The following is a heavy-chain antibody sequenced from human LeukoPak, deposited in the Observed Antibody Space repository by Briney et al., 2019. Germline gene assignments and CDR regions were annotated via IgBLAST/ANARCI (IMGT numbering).Heavy chain of an antibody. CDR3: AREAATYYYDSSGYYD. CDR2: INAGNGNT. Sequence: ASVTVSCKASGYTFTSYAVHWVRQAPGQRLEWMGWINAGNGNTKYSQKFQGRVTITRDTSASTAYMELSSLRSEDTAVYYCAREAATYYYDSSGYYDWGQGTLVTVSS. D-gene: IGHD3-22*01. V-gene: IGHV1-3*01. CDR1: GYTFTSYA. J-gene: IGHJ4*02.